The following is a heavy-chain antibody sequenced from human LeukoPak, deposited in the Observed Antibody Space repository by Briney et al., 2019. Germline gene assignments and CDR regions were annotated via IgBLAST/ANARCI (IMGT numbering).Heavy chain of an antibody. CDR1: GFTFSTFA. V-gene: IGHV3-23*01. D-gene: IGHD3-22*01. Sequence: AGGSLRLSCEASGFTFSTFAMVWVRQPPGKGLEWVSSIFPSGGEIHYADSVRGRFTISRDNSKSTLSLQMNSLRAEDTAVYYCAKAYHSLRLRITMIVGSPDYWGQGTLVTVSS. CDR2: IFPSGGEI. CDR3: AKAYHSLRLRITMIVGSPDY. J-gene: IGHJ4*02.